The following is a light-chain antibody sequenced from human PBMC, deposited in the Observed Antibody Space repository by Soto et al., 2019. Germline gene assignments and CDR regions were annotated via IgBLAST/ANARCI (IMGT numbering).Light chain of an antibody. Sequence: EIVLTQSPGTLSLSPGEGATLSCRASQSVSSKLAWYQQKPGQAPRLLIYGASTRATGIPVRFSGSGFGTEFTLTISSLQSEDFAVYYCQQYKNWPLFGQGTRLEIK. V-gene: IGKV3-15*01. CDR2: GAS. J-gene: IGKJ5*01. CDR3: QQYKNWPL. CDR1: QSVSSK.